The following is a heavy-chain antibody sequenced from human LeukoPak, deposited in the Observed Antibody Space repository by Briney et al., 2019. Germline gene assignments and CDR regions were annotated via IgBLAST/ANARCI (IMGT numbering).Heavy chain of an antibody. Sequence: GASVKVSCKASGYTFIDYYMHWVRQAPGQGLEWMGWINPNSGGTNYAQEFQGRVTMTRATSINTAYMELTGLRSDDTAVYYCARDRDTISTTDAGGDHFHFWGQGTLVTVSS. CDR3: ARDRDTISTTDAGGDHFHF. D-gene: IGHD1-1*01. V-gene: IGHV1-2*02. J-gene: IGHJ4*02. CDR1: GYTFIDYY. CDR2: INPNSGGT.